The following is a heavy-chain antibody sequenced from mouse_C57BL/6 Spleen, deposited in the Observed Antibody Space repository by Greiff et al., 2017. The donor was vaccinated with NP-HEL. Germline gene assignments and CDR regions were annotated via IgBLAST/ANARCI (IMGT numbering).Heavy chain of an antibody. CDR2: ISSGGDYI. CDR1: GFTFSSYA. CDR3: TREGDVLYYFDY. V-gene: IGHV5-9-1*02. Sequence: EVQLVESGEGLVKPGGSLKLSCAASGFTFSSYAMSWVRQTPEKRLEWVAYISSGGDYIYYADTVKGRFTISRDNARNTLYLQMSSLKSEDTAMYYCTREGDVLYYFDYWGQGTTLTVSS. J-gene: IGHJ2*01.